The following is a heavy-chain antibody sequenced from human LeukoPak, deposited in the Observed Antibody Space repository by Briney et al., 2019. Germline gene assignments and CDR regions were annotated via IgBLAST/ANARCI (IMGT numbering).Heavy chain of an antibody. D-gene: IGHD7-27*01. CDR3: ATSLGPLTEY. CDR1: GFPLSSYW. CDR2: INSGGSGT. J-gene: IGHJ4*02. V-gene: IGHV3-74*01. Sequence: GGSLRLSCAASGFPLSSYWMHWVRQTAGKGLVWVSRINSGGSGTSYADSVEGRFTISRDSAKNILYLQMNSLRAEDTALYYCATSLGPLTEYWGQGTLVTVSS.